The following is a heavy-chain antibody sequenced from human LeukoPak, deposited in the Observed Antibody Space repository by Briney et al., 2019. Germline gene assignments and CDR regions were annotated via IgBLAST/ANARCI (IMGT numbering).Heavy chain of an antibody. V-gene: IGHV1-69*01. Sequence: GSSVKVSCKASGGTFSSYAISWVRQAPGQGLEWMGGIIPIFGTASYAQKFQGRVTITADESTSTAYMELRSLRSDDTAVYYCARDQWLVLNYYGMDVWGQGTTVTVSS. CDR1: GGTFSSYA. CDR2: IIPIFGTA. D-gene: IGHD6-19*01. CDR3: ARDQWLVLNYYGMDV. J-gene: IGHJ6*02.